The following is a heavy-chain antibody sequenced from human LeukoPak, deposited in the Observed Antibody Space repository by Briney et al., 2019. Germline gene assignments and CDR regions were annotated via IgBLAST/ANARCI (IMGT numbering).Heavy chain of an antibody. D-gene: IGHD2-2*03. CDR3: AKDGDCSSTSCYQG. CDR1: EFTFDNYA. J-gene: IGHJ4*02. Sequence: GGSLRLSCAASEFTFDNYAMSWVRQAPGKGLEWVSVISGSGYYSYYADSVKGRFTVSRDNSKTTLYLQMNSLRAEDTAVYYCAKDGDCSSTSCYQGWGQGTLVTVSS. CDR2: ISGSGYYS. V-gene: IGHV3-23*01.